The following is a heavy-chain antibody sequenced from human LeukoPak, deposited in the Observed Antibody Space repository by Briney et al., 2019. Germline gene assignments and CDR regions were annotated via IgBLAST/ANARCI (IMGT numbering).Heavy chain of an antibody. CDR2: ISSSSSYI. CDR1: GFTFSSYS. CDR3: ARGGPTAYYYYYMDV. D-gene: IGHD3-10*01. V-gene: IGHV3-21*04. J-gene: IGHJ6*03. Sequence: GGSLRLSCAASGFTFSSYSMNWVRQAPGKGLEWVSSISSSSSYIYYADSVKGRFTISRDNSKNTLYLQMNSLRAEDTAVYYCARGGPTAYYYYYMDVWGKGTTVTISS.